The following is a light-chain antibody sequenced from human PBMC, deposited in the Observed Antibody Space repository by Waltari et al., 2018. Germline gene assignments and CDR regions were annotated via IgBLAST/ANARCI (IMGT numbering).Light chain of an antibody. CDR2: GAS. CDR1: QSVSSSY. Sequence: EIVLTQSPGTLSLSPGERATLSYRASQSVSSSYLAWYQQKPGQAPRLLIYGASYRATGIPDRFSGSGSGTDFTLTISGLEPEDFAVYYCQQYDRSPETFGQGTKVEIK. V-gene: IGKV3-20*01. CDR3: QQYDRSPET. J-gene: IGKJ1*01.